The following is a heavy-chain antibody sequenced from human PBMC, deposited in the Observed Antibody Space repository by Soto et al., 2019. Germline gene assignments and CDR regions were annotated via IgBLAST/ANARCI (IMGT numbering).Heavy chain of an antibody. J-gene: IGHJ6*02. V-gene: IGHV1-18*01. CDR3: AREGGIILWFGEFAPPHYYYGMDV. D-gene: IGHD3-10*01. Sequence: ASVKVSCKASGYTFSNFAMHWVRQAPGQRLEWMGWISAYNGNTNYAQKLQGRVTMTTDTSTSTAYMELRSLRSDDTAVYYCAREGGIILWFGEFAPPHYYYGMDVWGQGTTVTVSS. CDR2: ISAYNGNT. CDR1: GYTFSNFA.